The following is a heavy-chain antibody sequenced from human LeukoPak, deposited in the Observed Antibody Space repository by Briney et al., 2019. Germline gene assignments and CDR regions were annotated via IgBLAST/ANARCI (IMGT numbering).Heavy chain of an antibody. CDR2: IWFGGSNK. J-gene: IGHJ6*03. D-gene: IGHD6-6*01. V-gene: IGHV3-33*08. Sequence: GGSLRLSCAASGFTFSSYGMHWVRQAPGKGLEWVAVIWFGGSNKYYADSVKGRFTISRDNSKNTLYLQMNSLRAEDTAVYYCASHYDQYSSSAYYYYYYMDVWGKGTTVTVSS. CDR3: ASHYDQYSSSAYYYYYYMDV. CDR1: GFTFSSYG.